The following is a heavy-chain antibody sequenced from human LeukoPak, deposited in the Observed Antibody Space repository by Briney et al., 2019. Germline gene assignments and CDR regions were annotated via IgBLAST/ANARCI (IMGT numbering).Heavy chain of an antibody. Sequence: SETLSLTCTVSGGSISGYYWSWIRQPPGKGLEWIGEINHSGSTNYNPSLKSRVTISVDTSKNQFSLKLSSVTAADTAVYYCARVGRVLMNSYGSGSYSYYYYYYMDVWGKGTTVTVSS. J-gene: IGHJ6*03. CDR3: ARVGRVLMNSYGSGSYSYYYYYYMDV. D-gene: IGHD3-10*01. V-gene: IGHV4-34*01. CDR2: INHSGST. CDR1: GGSISGYY.